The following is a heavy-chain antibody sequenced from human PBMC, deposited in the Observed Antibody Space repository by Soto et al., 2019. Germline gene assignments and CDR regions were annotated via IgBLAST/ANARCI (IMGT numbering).Heavy chain of an antibody. D-gene: IGHD3-16*01. V-gene: IGHV1-69*06. Sequence: SVKVSCKASGGTFDNYGISWVRQAPGQGLEWMGGVIPIFLKANYAQKFQGRVTITADKSTKTVYVEMNSLMSADTAVYYCVRGGGEMANPPPYLYWGQGTQVTVSS. CDR3: VRGGGEMANPPPYLY. CDR2: VIPIFLKA. J-gene: IGHJ4*02. CDR1: GGTFDNYG.